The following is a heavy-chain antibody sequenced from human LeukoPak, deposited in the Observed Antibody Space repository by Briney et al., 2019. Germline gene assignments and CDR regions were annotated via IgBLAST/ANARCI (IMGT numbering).Heavy chain of an antibody. CDR1: GFTFTSAW. Sequence: GSLRLSCAASGFTFTSAWMAWVRQAPGKGLEWIGYIYDSGSTNYNPSLKSRVTISVDTSKNQFSLRLSSVTAADTAVYYCARSSVAAPPDYWGQGTLVTVSS. D-gene: IGHD6-6*01. V-gene: IGHV4-59*01. J-gene: IGHJ4*02. CDR2: IYDSGST. CDR3: ARSSVAAPPDY.